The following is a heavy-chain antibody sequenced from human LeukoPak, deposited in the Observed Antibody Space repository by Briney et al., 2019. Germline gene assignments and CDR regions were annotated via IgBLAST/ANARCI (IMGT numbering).Heavy chain of an antibody. Sequence: GGSLRLSCAASGFTFSSYWMHWVRQAPGKGLVWVSRINSDGSSTTYADSVKGRFTISRDNAKNSLYLQMNSLRTEDTAVYYCAKIAAAANPFDYWGQGTLVTVSS. V-gene: IGHV3-74*01. CDR2: INSDGSST. J-gene: IGHJ4*02. D-gene: IGHD6-13*01. CDR3: AKIAAAANPFDY. CDR1: GFTFSSYW.